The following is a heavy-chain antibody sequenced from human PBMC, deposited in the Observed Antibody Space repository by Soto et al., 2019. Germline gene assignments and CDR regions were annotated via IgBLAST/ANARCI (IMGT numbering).Heavy chain of an antibody. CDR3: ARDRAFGGGTHRCYYYGIDV. V-gene: IGHV4-31*03. J-gene: IGHJ6*02. CDR2: IYYSGST. D-gene: IGHD3-3*01. Sequence: QVQLQESGPGLVKPSQTLSLTCTVSGGSISSGGYYWSWIRQHPGKGLEWIGYIYYSGSTYYNPSLKSRVTNTEDTSTNHHSQKLRAVTHAHQAVYYCARDRAFGGGTHRCYYYGIDVWGQGTPVTVSS. CDR1: GGSISSGGYY.